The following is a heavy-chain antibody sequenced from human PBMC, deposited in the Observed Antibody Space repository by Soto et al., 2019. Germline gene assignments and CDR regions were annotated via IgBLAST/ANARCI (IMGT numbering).Heavy chain of an antibody. CDR2: IKQDGSER. J-gene: IGHJ3*02. D-gene: IGHD1-20*01. Sequence: EVQLVESGGGLVQPGGSLRLSCAASGFTLSVYWMNWVRQAPGKGLEWVANIKQDGSERNYVDSVKGRFTISRDNAKNSLYLQMNSLGADDTAVYYCLITPSAFGICGQGTLVTVSS. V-gene: IGHV3-7*01. CDR1: GFTLSVYW. CDR3: LITPSAFGI.